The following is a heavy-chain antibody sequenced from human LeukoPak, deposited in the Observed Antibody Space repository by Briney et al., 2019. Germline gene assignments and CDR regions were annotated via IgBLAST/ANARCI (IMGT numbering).Heavy chain of an antibody. V-gene: IGHV1-8*01. J-gene: IGHJ4*02. CDR2: MNPNSGNT. Sequence: ASVKVSCKASGYTFTSYDINWVRQATGQGLEWMGWMNPNSGNTGYAQKFQGRVTMTRNTSISTAYMELSSLRSEDTAVYYCARRLIAVAGSAIDYWGQGTLVTVSS. CDR1: GYTFTSYD. D-gene: IGHD6-19*01. CDR3: ARRLIAVAGSAIDY.